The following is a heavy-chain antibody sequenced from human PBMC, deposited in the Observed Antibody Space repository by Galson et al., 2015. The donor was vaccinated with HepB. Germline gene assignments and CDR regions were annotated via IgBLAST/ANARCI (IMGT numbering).Heavy chain of an antibody. CDR1: GFTFSSYS. D-gene: IGHD6-19*01. CDR2: ISSSSSYI. CDR3: ASGAVAGTPFDY. Sequence: SLRLSCAASGFTFSSYSMNWVRQAPGKGLEWVSSISSSSSYIYYADSVKGRFTISRDNAKNSLYLQMNSLRAKDTAVYYCASGAVAGTPFDYWGQGTLVTVSS. V-gene: IGHV3-21*01. J-gene: IGHJ4*02.